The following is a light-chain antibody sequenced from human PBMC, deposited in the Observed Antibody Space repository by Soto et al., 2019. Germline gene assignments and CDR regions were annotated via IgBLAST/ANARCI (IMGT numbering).Light chain of an antibody. CDR3: QKLNSYPLN. CDR1: QSISSY. V-gene: IGKV1-39*01. CDR2: AAS. J-gene: IGKJ4*01. Sequence: IQMTQSPSTLSASVVDRFTITCRASQSISSYLNWYQQKPGKAPKLLIYAASSLQSGVPSRFSGSGSGTDFTLTISSLQPEDFATYYCQKLNSYPLNFGGGTKVDIK.